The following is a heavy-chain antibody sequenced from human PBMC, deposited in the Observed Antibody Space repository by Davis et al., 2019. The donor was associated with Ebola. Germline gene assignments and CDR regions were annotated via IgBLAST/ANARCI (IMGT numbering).Heavy chain of an antibody. V-gene: IGHV3-73*01. Sequence: GGSLRLSCAASGFTFSGSAMHWVRQASGKWLEWVGRIRSKGNNYATAYAASVKGGFTISRDDSKNTAYLHMNSLKAEDTAMYYCTRLVDPQVWGQGTLVTVSS. CDR1: GFTFSGSA. CDR2: IRSKGNNYAT. CDR3: TRLVDPQV. J-gene: IGHJ4*02.